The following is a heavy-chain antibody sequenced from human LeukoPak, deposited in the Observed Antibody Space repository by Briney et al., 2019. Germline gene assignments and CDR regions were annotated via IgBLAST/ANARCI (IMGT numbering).Heavy chain of an antibody. D-gene: IGHD3-22*01. CDR3: ARDLPLQRTPNYYDSSGLLDY. CDR1: GGTFSSYA. Sequence: SVKVSCKASGGTFSSYAISWVRQAPGQGLEWMGGVIPIFGTANYAQKFQGRVTITADESTSTAYMELSSLRSEDTAVYYCARDLPLQRTPNYYDSSGLLDYWGQGTLVTVSS. CDR2: VIPIFGTA. V-gene: IGHV1-69*13. J-gene: IGHJ4*02.